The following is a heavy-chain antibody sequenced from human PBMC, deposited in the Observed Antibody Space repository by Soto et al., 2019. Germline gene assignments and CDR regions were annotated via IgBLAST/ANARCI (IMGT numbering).Heavy chain of an antibody. CDR1: GGSVSSSNW. CDR2: IYHSGST. Sequence: PSETLSLTCIVSGGSVSSSNWWSWVRQPPGKGLEWIGEIYHSGSTTYNPSLKSRATISVDKSENQFSLRLKSVTAADTAVYSCAGVGSDYDNSCYYLPWGPGTLVTVSS. D-gene: IGHD3-22*01. V-gene: IGHV4-4*02. J-gene: IGHJ5*02. CDR3: AGVGSDYDNSCYYLP.